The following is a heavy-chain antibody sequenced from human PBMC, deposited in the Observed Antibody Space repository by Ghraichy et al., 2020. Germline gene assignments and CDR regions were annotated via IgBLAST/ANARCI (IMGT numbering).Heavy chain of an antibody. D-gene: IGHD5-18*01. J-gene: IGHJ4*02. V-gene: IGHV4-61*01. CDR1: GGSVSSGSYY. CDR3: ARRNAAMANFDY. CDR2: FYHSGST. Sequence: SETLSLTCTVSGGSVSSGSYYWSWIQQPPGKGLEWIGYFYHSGSTNYNPSLKSRVTISVDTSKNQFSLKLSSVTAADTAVYYCARRNAAMANFDYWGQGTLVTVSS.